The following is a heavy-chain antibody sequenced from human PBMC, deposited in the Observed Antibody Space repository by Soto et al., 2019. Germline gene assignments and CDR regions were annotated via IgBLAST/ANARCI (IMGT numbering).Heavy chain of an antibody. J-gene: IGHJ2*01. Sequence: GASVKVSCKASGGTFSSYAISWVRQAPGQGLEWMGGIIPIFGTANYAQKFQGRVTITADESTSTAYMELSSLRSEDTAVYYCASWHFLRRDWYFDLWGRGTLVTVSS. CDR2: IIPIFGTA. V-gene: IGHV1-69*13. CDR3: ASWHFLRRDWYFDL. CDR1: GGTFSSYA.